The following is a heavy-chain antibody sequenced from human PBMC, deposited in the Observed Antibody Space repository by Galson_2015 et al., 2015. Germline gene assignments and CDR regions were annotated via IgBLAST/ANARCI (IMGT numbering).Heavy chain of an antibody. CDR2: INPSGGNT. CDR3: ATRRPCSGGTCYGLDV. Sequence: SVKVSCKASGYIFTGYFIHWVRQAPGQGLEWVGAINPSGGNTIYAQKFQGRVTMTRDTSTSVVYMELSSQTSEDAAVYYCATRRPCSGGTCYGLDVWGQGTTVTVSS. CDR1: GYIFTGYF. J-gene: IGHJ6*02. D-gene: IGHD2-15*01. V-gene: IGHV1-46*01.